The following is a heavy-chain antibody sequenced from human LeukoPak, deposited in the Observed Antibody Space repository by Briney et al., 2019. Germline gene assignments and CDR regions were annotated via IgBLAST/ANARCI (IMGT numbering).Heavy chain of an antibody. Sequence: TGGSLRLSCAASGFTFSTYDMHWVRQAPGKGLEWVALISYDGSNNYYADSVKGRFTISRDNSRNTLYLQMNSLRAEDTAVYYCARDQSRQQQLVPPQYWGQGTLVTVSS. CDR2: ISYDGSNN. J-gene: IGHJ1*01. D-gene: IGHD6-13*01. CDR1: GFTFSTYD. V-gene: IGHV3-30*04. CDR3: ARDQSRQQQLVPPQY.